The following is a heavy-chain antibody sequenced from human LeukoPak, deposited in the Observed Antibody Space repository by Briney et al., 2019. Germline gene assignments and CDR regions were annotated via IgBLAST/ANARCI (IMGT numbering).Heavy chain of an antibody. CDR1: GFTFISYE. V-gene: IGHV3-48*03. Sequence: GGSLRLSCAASGFTFISYEMNWVRQAPGKGLEWASYISSSGSTIYYADSVKGRFTISRDNAKNSLYLQMNSLRAEDTAVYYCASLGYCSGGSCLRPDYWGQGTLVTVSS. D-gene: IGHD2-15*01. J-gene: IGHJ4*02. CDR3: ASLGYCSGGSCLRPDY. CDR2: ISSSGSTI.